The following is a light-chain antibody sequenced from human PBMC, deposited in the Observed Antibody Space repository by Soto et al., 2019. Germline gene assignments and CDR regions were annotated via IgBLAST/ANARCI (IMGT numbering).Light chain of an antibody. CDR1: QSITNNY. CDR2: GAS. V-gene: IGKV3-20*01. CDR3: QQYGSSPRT. Sequence: EIVLTQSPGTLSLSPGERATLSCRASQSITNNYLAWYQQKPGQAPRLLIYGASSRATGIPDRFSGSGSGTDFALTISRLEPEDFAVYYCQQYGSSPRTFGQRTKVDIK. J-gene: IGKJ1*01.